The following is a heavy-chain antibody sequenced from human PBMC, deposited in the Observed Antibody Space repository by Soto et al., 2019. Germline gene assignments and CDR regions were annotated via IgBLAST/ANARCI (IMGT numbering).Heavy chain of an antibody. Sequence: QVQLVQSGAEVGKPGASVKVSCKASGYTFTSYDINWVRQASGQGLEWMGWMNPNRGNTCSARRFQGTLTMTRNTSINTAYMELTSLTSEDAAVYYCARVHTVTTYFDVWGRGTLVAVSS. J-gene: IGHJ2*01. CDR2: MNPNRGNT. V-gene: IGHV1-8*01. D-gene: IGHD4-17*01. CDR1: GYTFTSYD. CDR3: ARVHTVTTYFDV.